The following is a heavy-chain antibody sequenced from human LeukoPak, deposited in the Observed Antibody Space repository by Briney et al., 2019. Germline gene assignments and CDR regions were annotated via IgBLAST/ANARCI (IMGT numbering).Heavy chain of an antibody. CDR1: GFTFSSYA. CDR2: ISGSGGST. J-gene: IGHJ5*02. CDR3: AKAQRLLPTNNWFDP. V-gene: IGHV3-23*01. D-gene: IGHD2-15*01. Sequence: PGGSLRLSCAASGFTFSSYAMSWVRQAPGKGLEWVSAISGSGGSTYYADSVKDRFTISRDNSKNTLYLQMNSLRAEDTAVYYCAKAQRLLPTNNWFDPWGQGTLVTVSS.